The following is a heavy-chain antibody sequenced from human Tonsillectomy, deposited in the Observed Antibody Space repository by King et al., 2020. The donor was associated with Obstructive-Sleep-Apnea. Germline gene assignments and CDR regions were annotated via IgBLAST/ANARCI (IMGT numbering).Heavy chain of an antibody. V-gene: IGHV4-38-2*02. CDR3: AREVRVNYFDSSGYYFDY. CDR1: GYSISSGYY. CDR2: IYPSVST. D-gene: IGHD3-22*01. J-gene: IGHJ4*02. Sequence: VQLQESGPGLVKPSETLSLTCTVSGYSISSGYYWGWIRQPPGKGLERIGSIYPSVSTYYNPSLQSRVTISVATSKNQFSLKLSSVTAADTAVYYCAREVRVNYFDSSGYYFDYWGQGTLVTVSS.